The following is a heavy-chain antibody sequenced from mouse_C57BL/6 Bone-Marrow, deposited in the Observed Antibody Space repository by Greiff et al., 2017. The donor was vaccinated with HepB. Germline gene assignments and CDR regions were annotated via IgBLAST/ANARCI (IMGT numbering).Heavy chain of an antibody. V-gene: IGHV3-6*01. CDR2: ISYDGSN. D-gene: IGHD1-1*01. J-gene: IGHJ1*03. Sequence: DVQLVESGPGLVKPSQSLSLTCSVTGYSITSGYYWNWIRQFPGNKLEWMGYISYDGSNNYNPSLKNRISITRDTSKNQFFLKLNSVTTEDTATYYCARDLNYYGSSNWYFDVWGTGTTVTVSS. CDR3: ARDLNYYGSSNWYFDV. CDR1: GYSITSGYY.